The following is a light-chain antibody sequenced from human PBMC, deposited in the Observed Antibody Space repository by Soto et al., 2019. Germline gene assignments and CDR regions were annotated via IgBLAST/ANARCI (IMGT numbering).Light chain of an antibody. CDR1: QDIRKY. V-gene: IGKV1-33*01. CDR3: QQYDNLPLT. CDR2: DAT. J-gene: IGKJ4*01. Sequence: IQITQSPSSLSACLGDRVTITCQASQDIRKYLNWYQQKPGKAPKLLIYDATNLETGAPSRFSGSGSGTDFTFTISSLQPEDIATYYCQQYDNLPLTFGGGTKVDIK.